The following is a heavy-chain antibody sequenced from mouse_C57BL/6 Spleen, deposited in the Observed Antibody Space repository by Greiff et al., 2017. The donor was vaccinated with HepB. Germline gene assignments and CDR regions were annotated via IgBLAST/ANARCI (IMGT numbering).Heavy chain of an antibody. J-gene: IGHJ3*01. CDR3: ALTRFAD. V-gene: IGHV1-61*01. CDR1: GYTFTSYW. Sequence: QVQLQQPGAELVRPGSSVKLSCKASGYTFTSYWMDWVKQRPGQGLEWIGNIYPSDSETHYNQKFKDKATLTVDKSSSTDYMQLSRLTSEDSAVYYCALTRFADWGQGTLVTVAA. CDR2: IYPSDSET.